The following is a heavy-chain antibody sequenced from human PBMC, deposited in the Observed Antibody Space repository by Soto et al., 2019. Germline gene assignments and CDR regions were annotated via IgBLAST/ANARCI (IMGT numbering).Heavy chain of an antibody. CDR2: IYWNDDK. CDR1: GFSLNTSGVG. CDR3: AHPPQCWNPTDLWS. Sequence: SGPTLVNPTQTLTPTCTFSGFSLNTSGVGAGWIRRPQGKALEWLALIYWNDDKRYCPSLKSRLTITKDTSKNQVVLTMTNMDPVDRATYYCAHPPQCWNPTDLWSWVHGTLVTVSS. V-gene: IGHV2-5*01. J-gene: IGHJ5*01. D-gene: IGHD1-1*01.